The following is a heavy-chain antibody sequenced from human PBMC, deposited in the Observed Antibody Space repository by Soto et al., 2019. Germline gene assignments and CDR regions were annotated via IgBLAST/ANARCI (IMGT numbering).Heavy chain of an antibody. D-gene: IGHD5-18*01. Sequence: AAVKVSCKASGYTFTSYGISWVRQAPGQGLEWMGWISAYNGNTNYAQKLQGRVTMTTDTSTSTAYMELRSLRSDDTAVYYCARTGYSYGYGYYYGMDVWGQGTTVTVSS. CDR1: GYTFTSYG. V-gene: IGHV1-18*01. CDR2: ISAYNGNT. CDR3: ARTGYSYGYGYYYGMDV. J-gene: IGHJ6*02.